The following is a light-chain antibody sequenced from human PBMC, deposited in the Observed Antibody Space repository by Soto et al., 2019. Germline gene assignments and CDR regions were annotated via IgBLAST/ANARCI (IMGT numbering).Light chain of an antibody. Sequence: QSVLTQPASVSGSPGQSITISCTGTSSDVGTYNLVSWYQQHPGKAPKVMIYEGSKRPSGVSNRFSGSKSGNTASLTISGLHAEDEADYYCCSFAGRSSYVFGTRTKLTVL. CDR3: CSFAGRSSYV. V-gene: IGLV2-23*01. J-gene: IGLJ1*01. CDR1: SSDVGTYNL. CDR2: EGS.